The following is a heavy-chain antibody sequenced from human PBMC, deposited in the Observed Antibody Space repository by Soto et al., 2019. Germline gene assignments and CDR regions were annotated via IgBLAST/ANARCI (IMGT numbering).Heavy chain of an antibody. CDR2: ISLSGSTI. J-gene: IGHJ4*02. D-gene: IGHD1-26*01. Sequence: GGSLRLSCAASGFAFSNYEMNWVRQAPGKGLEWVSYISLSGSTIYYADSVKGRFTISRDDAKDSLYLEMDSLRADDTAVYYCARESFSASPNFFDYWGQGTLVTVSS. V-gene: IGHV3-48*03. CDR1: GFAFSNYE. CDR3: ARESFSASPNFFDY.